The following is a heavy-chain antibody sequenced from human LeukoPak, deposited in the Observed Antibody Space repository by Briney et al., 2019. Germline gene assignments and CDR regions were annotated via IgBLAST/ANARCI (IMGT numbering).Heavy chain of an antibody. J-gene: IGHJ4*02. V-gene: IGHV3-23*01. CDR3: GKDGGRYQFDY. CDR1: GFTFSRYG. D-gene: IGHD1-26*01. Sequence: GGSLRLSCAAPGFTFSRYGMSWVRQAPGKGLEWVSAISGSGSKTYYADSVKGRFTISRDNSKSTLYLQMNSLRAEDTAVYYCGKDGGRYQFDYWGQGTLVTVSS. CDR2: ISGSGSKT.